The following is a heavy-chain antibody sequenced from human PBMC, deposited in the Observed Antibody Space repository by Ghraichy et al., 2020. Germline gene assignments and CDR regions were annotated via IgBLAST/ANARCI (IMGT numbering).Heavy chain of an antibody. D-gene: IGHD1-26*01. CDR3: VRDHSWAFDY. Sequence: GSLRLSCAASGFTFSSFSMNWVRQAPGKGLEWISYITGSTIYYADSVKGRFTISRDNAKNSLYLQMNGLRDEDTAVYYCVRDHSWAFDYWGQGTLVTVSS. CDR1: GFTFSSFS. J-gene: IGHJ4*02. CDR2: ITGSTI. V-gene: IGHV3-48*02.